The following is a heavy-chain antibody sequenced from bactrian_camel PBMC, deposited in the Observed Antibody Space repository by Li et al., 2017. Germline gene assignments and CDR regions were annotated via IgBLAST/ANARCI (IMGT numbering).Heavy chain of an antibody. CDR3: TAGVGVVRIT. Sequence: VQLVESGGGLVQPGGSLRLSCAASGFTASSYWMYWVRQAPGKGLEWVSTTYAGTGTTDYEDSVIGRFTVFRDNAESTLNLQMNSLKTDDTAVYYCTAGVGVVRITGARGPRSPSP. CDR2: TYAGTGTT. V-gene: IGHV3S1*01. D-gene: IGHD2*01. J-gene: IGHJ4*01. CDR1: GFTASSYW.